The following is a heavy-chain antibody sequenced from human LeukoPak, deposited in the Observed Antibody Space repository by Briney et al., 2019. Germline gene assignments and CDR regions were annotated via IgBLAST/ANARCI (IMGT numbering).Heavy chain of an antibody. J-gene: IGHJ5*02. V-gene: IGHV1-3*03. D-gene: IGHD4-23*01. Sequence: GASVKVSCKASGYTFTSYAMHWVRQAPGQRLEWMGWINAGNGNTKYSQEFQGRVTITRDTSASTAYMELSSLRSEDTAVYYCARDNSVEDTAWWFDPWGQGTLVTVSS. CDR1: GYTFTSYA. CDR3: ARDNSVEDTAWWFDP. CDR2: INAGNGNT.